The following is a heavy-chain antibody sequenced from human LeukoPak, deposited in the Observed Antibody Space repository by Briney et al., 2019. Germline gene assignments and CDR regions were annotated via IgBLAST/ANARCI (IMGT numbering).Heavy chain of an antibody. V-gene: IGHV3-66*01. CDR3: ATNGGTFDY. Sequence: KGLEWVSVIYSGGSTYYADSVKGRFTISRDNSKNTLYPQMNSLRAEDTAVYYCATNGGTFDYWGQGTLVTVSS. J-gene: IGHJ4*02. D-gene: IGHD4-23*01. CDR2: IYSGGST.